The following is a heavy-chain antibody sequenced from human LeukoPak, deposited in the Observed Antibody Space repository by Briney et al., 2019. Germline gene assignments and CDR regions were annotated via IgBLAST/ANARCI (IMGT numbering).Heavy chain of an antibody. Sequence: GGSLRLSCAASGFTFDDYAMHWVRQAPGKGLEWVSLISWDGGSTYYADSVKGRFTISRDNSKNSLYLQMNSLRAEDTALYYCAKDKISGYYYYYMDVWGKGTTVTVSS. CDR3: AKDKISGYYYYYMDV. D-gene: IGHD2-15*01. CDR1: GFTFDDYA. V-gene: IGHV3-43D*03. CDR2: ISWDGGST. J-gene: IGHJ6*03.